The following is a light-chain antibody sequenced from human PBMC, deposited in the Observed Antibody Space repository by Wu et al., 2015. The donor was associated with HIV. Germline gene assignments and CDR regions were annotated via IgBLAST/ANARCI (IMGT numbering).Light chain of an antibody. J-gene: IGKJ1*01. Sequence: EIVMTQSPATLSVSPGERVTLSCRASQSVRDDLAWYQQKPGQAPRLLIYGISTRATGVPARFSDSRSGTEFTLTISSIQSEDFAVYYCQKYNTAPWTFGQGTKVEMK. V-gene: IGKV3-15*01. CDR3: QKYNTAPWT. CDR1: QSVRDD. CDR2: GIS.